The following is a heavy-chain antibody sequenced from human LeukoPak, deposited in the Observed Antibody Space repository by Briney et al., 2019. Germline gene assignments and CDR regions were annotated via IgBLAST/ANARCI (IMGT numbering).Heavy chain of an antibody. D-gene: IGHD3-10*01. J-gene: IGHJ4*02. CDR3: ARDRVSGSGSIDY. Sequence: GGSLRLSCAAYGFTFSSYSMNWVRQAPGKGLEWVSFISTSSSYIYYADSVKGRFTISRDNAKNSLYLQMNSLRVEDTAVYYCARDRVSGSGSIDYWGQGTLVTVSS. V-gene: IGHV3-21*01. CDR2: ISTSSSYI. CDR1: GFTFSSYS.